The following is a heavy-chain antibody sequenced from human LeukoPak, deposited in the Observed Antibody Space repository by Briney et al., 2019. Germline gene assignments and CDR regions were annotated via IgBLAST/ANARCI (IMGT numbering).Heavy chain of an antibody. Sequence: PGGSLRLSCAASGFTFNSHWMSWVRQAPGKGLEWVANIKQDGSEKYYVDSVKGRFTISIDNAKNSLYLQMNSLGAEDTAVYYCARDRIVANYCGQETLVTVSS. D-gene: IGHD5-12*01. J-gene: IGHJ4*02. V-gene: IGHV3-7*01. CDR3: ARDRIVANY. CDR2: IKQDGSEK. CDR1: GFTFNSHW.